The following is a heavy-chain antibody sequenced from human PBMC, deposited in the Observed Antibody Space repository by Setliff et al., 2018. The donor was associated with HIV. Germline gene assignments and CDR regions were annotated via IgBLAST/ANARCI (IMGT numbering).Heavy chain of an antibody. J-gene: IGHJ3*02. V-gene: IGHV3-74*01. Sequence: GGSLRLSCVASGFTFTDYWIHWLRQVPGRGLVWVSRMSIDGSSTHYADSVRGRFTISRDNAKNTLYLQMNSLRVEDTAVYYCAREVPYGHKLDPFDIWGQGTKVTVSS. CDR2: MSIDGSST. D-gene: IGHD4-17*01. CDR3: AREVPYGHKLDPFDI. CDR1: GFTFTDYW.